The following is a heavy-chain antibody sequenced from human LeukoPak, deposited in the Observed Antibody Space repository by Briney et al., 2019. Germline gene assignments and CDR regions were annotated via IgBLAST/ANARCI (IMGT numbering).Heavy chain of an antibody. Sequence: GGSLRLSCTSSGFTVSNYHMNWVRQAPGKGLEWVSSLYSGGSTYYADSTQGRFTISRDSSTNTVFLQISNLKIEDTAVYYCARGGRSLRFFDFWGQGDLVTVSS. CDR2: LYSGGST. CDR1: GFTVSNYH. V-gene: IGHV3-53*01. J-gene: IGHJ4*02. CDR3: ARGGRSLRFFDF.